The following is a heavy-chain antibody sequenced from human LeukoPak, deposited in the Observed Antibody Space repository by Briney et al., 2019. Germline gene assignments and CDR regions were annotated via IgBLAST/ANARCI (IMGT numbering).Heavy chain of an antibody. CDR2: INPNSGGT. Sequence: ASVKVSCKASGYTFTGYYMHWVRQAPGQGLEWMGWINPNSGGTNYAQKFQGRVTMTRDTSISTAYMELSSLRSEDTAVYYCARVARTRAAQRSYYFDYWGQGTLVTVSS. V-gene: IGHV1-2*02. CDR3: ARVARTRAAQRSYYFDY. D-gene: IGHD6-13*01. J-gene: IGHJ4*02. CDR1: GYTFTGYY.